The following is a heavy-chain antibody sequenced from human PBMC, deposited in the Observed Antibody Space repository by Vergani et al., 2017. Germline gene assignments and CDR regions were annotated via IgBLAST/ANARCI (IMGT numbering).Heavy chain of an antibody. CDR3: ARSTPGGYVTN. CDR2: IYYIGST. Sequence: QVQLQESGPGLVKPSETLSLTCTVSGASVSSDNYYWSWIRQPPGKGLEWIGYIYYIGSTNYNPSLKSRVTISVDTSKNQFSLKVISVTAADTAVYYCARSTPGGYVTNWGQGTLVTVSS. CDR1: GASVSSDNYY. D-gene: IGHD5-12*01. V-gene: IGHV4-61*01. J-gene: IGHJ4*02.